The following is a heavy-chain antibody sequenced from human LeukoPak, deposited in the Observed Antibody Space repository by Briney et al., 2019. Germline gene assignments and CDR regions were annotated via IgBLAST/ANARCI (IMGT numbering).Heavy chain of an antibody. J-gene: IGHJ4*02. CDR2: INPNSGGT. CDR3: ARICDISTQNRAYFDY. Sequence: ASVKVSCKASGYTFTGYYMHWVRQAPGQGLEWMGWINPNSGGTNYAQKFQGRVTMTRDTSISTAYMELSRLRSDDTAVYYCARICDISTQNRAYFDYWGQGTLVTVSS. V-gene: IGHV1-2*02. CDR1: GYTFTGYY. D-gene: IGHD3-9*01.